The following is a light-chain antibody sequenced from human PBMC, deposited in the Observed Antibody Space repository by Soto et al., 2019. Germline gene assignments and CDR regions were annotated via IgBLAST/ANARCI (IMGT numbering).Light chain of an antibody. J-gene: IGKJ5*01. V-gene: IGKV3-20*01. Sequence: PGGSAPLSCKASQTASITYLTWYQQKPGQAPRLLIFGASKRATGIPDRFSGSGSGRDFTLTISGLEPEDFAVYYCQQYGSATLISFGQGTRLEIK. CDR2: GAS. CDR1: QTASITY. CDR3: QQYGSATLIS.